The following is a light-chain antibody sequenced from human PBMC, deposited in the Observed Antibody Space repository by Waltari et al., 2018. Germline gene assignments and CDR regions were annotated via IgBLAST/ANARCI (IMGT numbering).Light chain of an antibody. CDR2: EVS. CDR3: SSYTSTTDLV. CDR1: TSDVGGYTY. V-gene: IGLV2-14*01. Sequence: QSALTQPASVSGSPGQSITLSCTGTTSDVGGYTYVSWHQQHPGKAPKLIIFEVSYRPSGVSNRFSGSKSGNTASLTISGLQPDDEADYYCSSYTSTTDLVFGGGTKVTVL. J-gene: IGLJ3*02.